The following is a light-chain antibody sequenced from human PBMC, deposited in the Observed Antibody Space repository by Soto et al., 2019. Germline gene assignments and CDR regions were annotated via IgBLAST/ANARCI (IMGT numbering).Light chain of an antibody. Sequence: EIVLTQSPATLSLSPGERAALSCRASQSVSSYLAWYQQKPGQAPRLLIYDASKRAPGIPARFSGSWSGTDFTLTISSLEPEDFAVYFCQQRSNCPSTFGGGTKVEI. CDR2: DAS. CDR3: QQRSNCPST. J-gene: IGKJ4*01. CDR1: QSVSSY. V-gene: IGKV3-11*01.